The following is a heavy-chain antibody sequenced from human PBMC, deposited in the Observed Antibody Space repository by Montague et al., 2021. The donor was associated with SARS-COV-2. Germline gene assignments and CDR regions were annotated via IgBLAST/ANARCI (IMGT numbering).Heavy chain of an antibody. CDR2: IDWDDDK. D-gene: IGHD4-23*01. CDR3: ARGQYGGNRGYYFDY. V-gene: IGHV2-70*01. J-gene: IGHJ4*02. Sequence: PALVKPTQTLTLTCTFSGFSLSTSGMCVSWIRQPPGKALEWLALIDWDDDKYYSTSLKTRLTISKDTSKNQVVLTMTNMDPVDTATYYCARGQYGGNRGYYFDYWGQGTLVTVSS. CDR1: GFSLSTSGMC.